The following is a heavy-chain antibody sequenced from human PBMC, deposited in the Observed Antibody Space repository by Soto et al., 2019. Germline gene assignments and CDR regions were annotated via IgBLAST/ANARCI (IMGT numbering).Heavy chain of an antibody. Sequence: GGSGRLSCAASGFTFSSYGMHWVRRAPGKGLEWVAVISYDGSNKYYADSVKGRFTISRDNSKNTLYLQMNSLRAEDTAVYYCAKGVAGDYYYYGMDVWGQGTTVTVSS. CDR1: GFTFSSYG. D-gene: IGHD6-19*01. CDR3: AKGVAGDYYYYGMDV. J-gene: IGHJ6*02. V-gene: IGHV3-30*18. CDR2: ISYDGSNK.